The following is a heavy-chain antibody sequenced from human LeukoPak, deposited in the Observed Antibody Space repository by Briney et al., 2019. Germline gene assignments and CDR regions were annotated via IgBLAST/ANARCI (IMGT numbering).Heavy chain of an antibody. J-gene: IGHJ3*02. Sequence: PGGSLRLSCAASGFPLSDYWMSWVRQAPGKGLEWVANIKQDGSEKYYVDSVKGRFTISRDNAKNSLYLQMNSLRAEDTAVYYCARAVYAMRDAFDIWGQGTMVTVSS. CDR2: IKQDGSEK. V-gene: IGHV3-7*01. CDR1: GFPLSDYW. D-gene: IGHD2-8*01. CDR3: ARAVYAMRDAFDI.